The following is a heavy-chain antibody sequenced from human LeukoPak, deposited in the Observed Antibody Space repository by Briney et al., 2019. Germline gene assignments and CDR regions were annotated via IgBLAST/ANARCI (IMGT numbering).Heavy chain of an antibody. CDR1: GGSISSSSYY. CDR2: IYYSGST. V-gene: IGHV4-39*07. D-gene: IGHD6-13*01. CDR3: ARVGYSSSWYTDY. J-gene: IGHJ4*02. Sequence: PSETLSLTCTVSGGSISSSSYYWGWIRQPPGKGLEWIGSIYYSGSTYYNPSLKSRVTISVDTSKNQFSLKLSSVTAADTAVYYCARVGYSSSWYTDYWGQGTLVTVSS.